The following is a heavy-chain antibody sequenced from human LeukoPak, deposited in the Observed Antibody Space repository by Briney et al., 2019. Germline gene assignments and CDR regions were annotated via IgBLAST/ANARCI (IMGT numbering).Heavy chain of an antibody. CDR3: AGGNFYDSRGHPYHFHF. Sequence: SETLSLTCTVSGVSISSYYWSWIRQPPGKGLKWIGYIYYSENTNYNSSLKSRVTISEDTSKNQFSLKLTSVTAADTAVYYCAGGNFYDSRGHPYHFHFWGQGTLVSVSS. J-gene: IGHJ4*02. CDR2: IYYSENT. CDR1: GVSISSYY. V-gene: IGHV4-59*01. D-gene: IGHD3-22*01.